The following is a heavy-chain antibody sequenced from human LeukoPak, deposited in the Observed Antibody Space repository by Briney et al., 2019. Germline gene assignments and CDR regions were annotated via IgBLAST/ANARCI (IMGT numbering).Heavy chain of an antibody. J-gene: IGHJ3*02. CDR2: ISGSGGST. V-gene: IGHV3-23*01. CDR3: AKSGRGGVINAFDI. CDR1: GFTFSSYA. Sequence: PGGSLRLSCAASGFTFSSYAMSWVRQAPGKGLEWVSAISGSGGSTSYADSVKGRFTISRDNSKDTLYLKMTSLRAGDTAVYYCAKSGRGGVINAFDIWGQGTMVTVSS. D-gene: IGHD3-10*01.